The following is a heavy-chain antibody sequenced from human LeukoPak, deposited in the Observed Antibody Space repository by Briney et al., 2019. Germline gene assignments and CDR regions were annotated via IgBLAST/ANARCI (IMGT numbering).Heavy chain of an antibody. V-gene: IGHV4-39*01. Sequence: PSETLSLTCTVSGGSISSSSYYWGWIRQPPGKGLEWIGSIYYSGSTYYNPSLKSRVTISVDTSKNQFSLKLSSATAADTAVYYCARHFPRGAFDIWGQGTMVTVSS. CDR2: IYYSGST. CDR3: ARHFPRGAFDI. CDR1: GGSISSSSYY. J-gene: IGHJ3*02.